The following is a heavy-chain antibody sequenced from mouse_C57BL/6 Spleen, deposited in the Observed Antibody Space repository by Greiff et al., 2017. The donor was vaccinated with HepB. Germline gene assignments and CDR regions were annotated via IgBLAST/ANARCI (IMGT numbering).Heavy chain of an antibody. CDR3: ARDYYGSSYEAMDY. Sequence: DVKLQESVAELVRPGASVKLSCTASGFNIKNTYMHWVKQRPEQGLEWIGRIDPANGNTKYAPKFQGKATITADTSSNTAYLQLSSLTSEDTAIYYCARDYYGSSYEAMDYWGQGTSVTVSS. V-gene: IGHV14-3*01. J-gene: IGHJ4*01. CDR2: IDPANGNT. CDR1: GFNIKNTY. D-gene: IGHD1-1*01.